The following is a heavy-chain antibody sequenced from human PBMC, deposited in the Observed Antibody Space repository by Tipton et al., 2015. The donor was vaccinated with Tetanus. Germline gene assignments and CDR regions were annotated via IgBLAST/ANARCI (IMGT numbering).Heavy chain of an antibody. CDR2: INYSGST. D-gene: IGHD3-16*02. CDR1: SGSISTYY. CDR3: ARAHYDIVWGSYRPFSAGYFFDY. J-gene: IGHJ4*02. V-gene: IGHV4-59*01. Sequence: TLSLTCTVSSGSISTYYWSWIRQSPGKGLEWIGYINYSGSTNYNPSLRSRVTISLDTSKKHFSLKLNSVTSDDTAVYYCARAHYDIVWGSYRPFSAGYFFDYWGQGTLVTVSS.